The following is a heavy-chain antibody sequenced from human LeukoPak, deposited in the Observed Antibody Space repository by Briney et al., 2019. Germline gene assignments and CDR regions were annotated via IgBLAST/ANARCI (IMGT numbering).Heavy chain of an antibody. CDR2: ISGSGVST. CDR3: ARGAITMVRGVITRVVTAIPDY. D-gene: IGHD3-10*01. J-gene: IGHJ4*02. Sequence: GGSLRLSCAASGFTFSSYAMSWVRQAPGKGLEWVSAISGSGVSTYYADSVKGRFTISRDNSKNTLYLQMNSLRAEDTAVYYCARGAITMVRGVITRVVTAIPDYWGQGTLVTVSS. CDR1: GFTFSSYA. V-gene: IGHV3-23*01.